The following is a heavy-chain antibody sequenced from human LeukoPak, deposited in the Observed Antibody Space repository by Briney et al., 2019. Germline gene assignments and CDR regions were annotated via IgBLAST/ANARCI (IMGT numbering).Heavy chain of an antibody. D-gene: IGHD2-2*03. V-gene: IGHV4-59*08. CDR3: ARHEDGYGSSTSCYGD. Sequence: TSETLSLTCTVSGGSISSYYWSWIRQPPGKGLEWIGYIYYSGSTNYNPSLKSRVTISVDTSKNQFSLKLSSVTAADTAVYYCARHEDGYGSSTSCYGDWGEGTLVTVSS. CDR2: IYYSGST. J-gene: IGHJ4*02. CDR1: GGSISSYY.